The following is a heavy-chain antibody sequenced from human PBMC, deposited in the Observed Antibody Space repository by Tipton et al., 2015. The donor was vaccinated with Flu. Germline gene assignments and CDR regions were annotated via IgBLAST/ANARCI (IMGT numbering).Heavy chain of an antibody. Sequence: QLVQSGAEVKKPGASVKVSCKASGYTFTGYYMHWVRQAPGQGLEWMGRINPNSGGTNYAQKFQGRVTMTRDTSISTAYMELSRLRSDDTAVYYCARDLKLGVVPAAIVGYWGQGTLVTVSS. CDR2: INPNSGGT. D-gene: IGHD2-2*02. J-gene: IGHJ4*02. CDR3: ARDLKLGVVPAAIVGY. CDR1: GYTFTGYY. V-gene: IGHV1-2*06.